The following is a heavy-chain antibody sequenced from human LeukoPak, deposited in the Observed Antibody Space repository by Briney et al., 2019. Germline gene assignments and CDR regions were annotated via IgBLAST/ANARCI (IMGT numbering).Heavy chain of an antibody. CDR1: GVSIRSYY. Sequence: KPSETLSLTCTVSGVSIRSYYWSWIRQPPGKGLEWFGNIHYSGNTNYNPSLRSRVTMSLDTSKNQVSLNLSSVTEADTAVYYCATVTGDFWGQGTLVTVSS. CDR2: IHYSGNT. J-gene: IGHJ4*02. D-gene: IGHD2-21*02. CDR3: ATVTGDF. V-gene: IGHV4-59*01.